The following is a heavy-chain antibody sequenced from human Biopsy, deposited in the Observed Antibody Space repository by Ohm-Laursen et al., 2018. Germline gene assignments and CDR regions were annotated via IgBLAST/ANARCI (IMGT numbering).Heavy chain of an antibody. V-gene: IGHV4-59*08. CDR1: GVSISSYF. D-gene: IGHD3-22*01. CDR2: VSYSGNT. Sequence: SETLSLTCAVSGVSISSYFWSWIQQPLGKGLEWIGYVSYSGNTKYNPSLKSRVIISADTSKNQFSLKLSSVTAADTAMYYCAAYYYDSSGYFYAFHYWGQGTLVTVSS. CDR3: AAYYYDSSGYFYAFHY. J-gene: IGHJ4*02.